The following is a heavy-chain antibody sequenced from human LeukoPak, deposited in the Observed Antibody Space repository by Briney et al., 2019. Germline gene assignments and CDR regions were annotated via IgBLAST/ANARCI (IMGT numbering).Heavy chain of an antibody. V-gene: IGHV3-7*01. J-gene: IGHJ4*02. Sequence: GRSLRLSCAASGFTFSSYWMSWVRQAPGKGLEWVANIKQDGSEKYYVDSVKGRFTISRDNAKNSLCLQMNSLRAEDSAVYYCARDIYSNSSGGIDYWGQGTLVTVSS. D-gene: IGHD5-18*01. CDR3: ARDIYSNSSGGIDY. CDR2: IKQDGSEK. CDR1: GFTFSSYW.